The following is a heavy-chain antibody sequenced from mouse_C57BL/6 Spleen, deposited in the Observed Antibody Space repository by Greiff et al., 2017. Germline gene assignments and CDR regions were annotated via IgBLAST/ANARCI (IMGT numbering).Heavy chain of an antibody. D-gene: IGHD2-4*01. V-gene: IGHV1-52*01. CDR1: GYTFTSYW. Sequence: VQLQQPGAELVRPGSSVKLSCKASGYTFTSYWMHWVKPRPIQGLEWIGNIDPSDSETNYNQKFKDKATLTVDKSSSTAYMQLSSLTSEDSAVYYCARSRDYDGCFDYWGQGTTRTVSS. J-gene: IGHJ2*01. CDR3: ARSRDYDGCFDY. CDR2: IDPSDSET.